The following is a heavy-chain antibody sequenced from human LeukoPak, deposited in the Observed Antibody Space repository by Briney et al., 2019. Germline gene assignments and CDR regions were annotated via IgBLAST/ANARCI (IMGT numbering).Heavy chain of an antibody. CDR1: GYTFTDYY. CDR3: ARVDITVYYYGMDL. V-gene: IGHV1-2*02. Sequence: GASVKVSCKASGYTFTDYYVHWVRQAPGQGLESMEWINPNSGGTYFAPKFQGRVTMTRDTSISTAYMELSSLRSDDTAVYYCARVDITVYYYGMDLWGQGTTVTVSS. CDR2: INPNSGGT. J-gene: IGHJ6*02. D-gene: IGHD3/OR15-3a*01.